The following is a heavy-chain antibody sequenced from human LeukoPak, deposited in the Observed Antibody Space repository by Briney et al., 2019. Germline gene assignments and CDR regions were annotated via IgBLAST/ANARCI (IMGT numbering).Heavy chain of an antibody. D-gene: IGHD2-2*01. CDR2: ISGSGGST. V-gene: IGHV3-23*01. J-gene: IGHJ5*02. CDR1: GFTFRSYA. CDR3: ALKPIVVVPAAKYNWFDP. Sequence: PGGSLRLSCAASGFTFRSYAMSWVRQAPGKGLGWVSAISGSGGSTYYADSVKGRFTISRDNSKNTLYLQMNSLRAEDTAVYYCALKPIVVVPAAKYNWFDPWGQGTLVTVSS.